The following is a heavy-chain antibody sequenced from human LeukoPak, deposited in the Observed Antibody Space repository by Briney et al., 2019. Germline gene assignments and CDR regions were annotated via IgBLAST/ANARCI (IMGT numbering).Heavy chain of an antibody. D-gene: IGHD2-15*01. Sequence: GGSLRLSCAASGFTFSSYAMSWVRQAPGKGLDWVSVISGSGGKTYYADSVRGRFTISRDNSKNTLYLQMNSLRAEDTAVYYCAKVPEYSGSTCYGGYQYYYMDVWGKGTTVTVSS. CDR2: ISGSGGKT. V-gene: IGHV3-23*01. CDR1: GFTFSSYA. CDR3: AKVPEYSGSTCYGGYQYYYMDV. J-gene: IGHJ6*03.